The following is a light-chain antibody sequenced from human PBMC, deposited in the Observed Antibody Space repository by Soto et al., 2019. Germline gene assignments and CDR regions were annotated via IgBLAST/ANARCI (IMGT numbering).Light chain of an antibody. V-gene: IGKV1-39*01. CDR2: AAS. J-gene: IGKJ2*03. CDR1: QSISNY. CDR3: QQGYSTQFS. Sequence: DIQMTQSPSSLSASAGDRVTITCRASQSISNYLNWYQQKPGKAPELLIYAASGLQSGVPSRFSGSGCGTDFTVAISRLQPKDFATFYGQQGYSTQFSFGQGTKL.